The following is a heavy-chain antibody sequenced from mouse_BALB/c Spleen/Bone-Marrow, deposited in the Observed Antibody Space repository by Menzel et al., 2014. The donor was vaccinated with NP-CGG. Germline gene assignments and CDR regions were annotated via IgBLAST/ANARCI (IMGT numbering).Heavy chain of an antibody. CDR1: GFTFSTYG. CDR3: VSPYDYGTWFAY. V-gene: IGHV5-6*01. CDR2: ISNGGIYT. Sequence: EVMLVESGGDLVKPGGSLKLSCAASGFTFSTYGMSWVRQTPDKRLEWVAAISNGGIYTYYPDTVKGRFTISRDNAKKALYLQMSSLKSEDTAMYYCVSPYDYGTWFAYWGQGTLVTVSA. J-gene: IGHJ3*01. D-gene: IGHD2-4*01.